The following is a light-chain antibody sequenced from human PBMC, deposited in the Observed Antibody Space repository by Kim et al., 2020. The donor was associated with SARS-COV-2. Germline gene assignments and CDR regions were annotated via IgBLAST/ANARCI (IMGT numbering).Light chain of an antibody. CDR3: CSYALSIPWV. CDR2: HVS. CDR1: SGDVGYFNL. V-gene: IGLV2-23*02. J-gene: IGLJ3*02. Sequence: QSVLTQPASMSGSPGQSVTISCSGTSGDVGYFNLVSWYQQYPGKTPKLIIYHVSERPSGVSNRFSGSKSGNTASLTISGLQAEDEADYYCCSYALSIPWVFGGGTQLTVL.